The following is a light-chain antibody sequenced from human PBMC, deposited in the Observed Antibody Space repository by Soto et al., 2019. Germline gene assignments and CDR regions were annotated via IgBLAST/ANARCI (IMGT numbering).Light chain of an antibody. Sequence: DIVMTQSPDSLAVSLGERATINCKSSQSVLYSSNNKNFLAWYQQKPGQPPKLLIYWASTRESGVPDRFSGSGSGTEFTLTISSLQPGDFATYYCQQYNSYPWTFGQGTKVDIK. CDR1: QSVLYSSNNKNF. CDR2: WAS. V-gene: IGKV4-1*01. J-gene: IGKJ1*01. CDR3: QQYNSYPWT.